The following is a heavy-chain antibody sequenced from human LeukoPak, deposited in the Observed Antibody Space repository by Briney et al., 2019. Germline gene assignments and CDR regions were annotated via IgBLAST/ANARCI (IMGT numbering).Heavy chain of an antibody. V-gene: IGHV4-39*07. Sequence: PSETLSLTCTVSGGSLSSSSDYWGWIRQPPGKGLEWIGSTYYSGGTYYKPSLRSRITISADTSKNLFSLKLSSVTAADAAVYYCATISRHFDFWGQGMLVTVSS. CDR3: ATISRHFDF. J-gene: IGHJ4*02. CDR2: TYYSGGT. D-gene: IGHD3-9*01. CDR1: GGSLSSSSDY.